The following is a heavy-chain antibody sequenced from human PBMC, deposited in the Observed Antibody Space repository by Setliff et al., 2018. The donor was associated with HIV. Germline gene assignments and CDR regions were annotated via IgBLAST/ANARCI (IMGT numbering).Heavy chain of an antibody. D-gene: IGHD6-19*01. CDR1: GYSISSGYY. V-gene: IGHV4-38-2*02. CDR3: ARGVGEYSSGWYPVQWPYYYYYGMDV. CDR2: IYQSGST. J-gene: IGHJ6*02. Sequence: SETLSLTCSVSGYSISSGYYWGWIRQPPGKRLECLGSIYQSGSTYYNPSLKSRLTISVDTSKNQFSLKLSSVTAADTAVYYCARGVGEYSSGWYPVQWPYYYYYGMDVWGQGTTVTVSS.